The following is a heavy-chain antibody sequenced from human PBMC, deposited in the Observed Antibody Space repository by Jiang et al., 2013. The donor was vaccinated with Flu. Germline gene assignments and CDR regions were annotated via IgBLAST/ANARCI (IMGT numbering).Heavy chain of an antibody. V-gene: IGHV1-69*01. CDR3: ARDREAYCSGGSCYILYY. D-gene: IGHD2-15*01. CDR1: GGTFSSYA. J-gene: IGHJ4*02. CDR2: IIPIFGTA. Sequence: AEVKKPGSSVKVSCKASGGTFSSYAISWVRQAPGQGLEWMGGIIPIFGTANYAQKFQGRVTITADESTSTAYMELSSLRSEDTAVYYCARDREAYCSGGSCYILYYWGQGTLVTVSS.